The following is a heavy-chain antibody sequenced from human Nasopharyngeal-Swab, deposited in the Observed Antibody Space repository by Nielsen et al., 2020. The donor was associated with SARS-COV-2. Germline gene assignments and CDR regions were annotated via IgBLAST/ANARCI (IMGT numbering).Heavy chain of an antibody. V-gene: IGHV1-2*06. J-gene: IGHJ4*02. CDR2: INPNSGGS. D-gene: IGHD3-22*01. CDR3: TRYYHDTSGYSYYFDF. Sequence: GSVKVSCRASGCTFIGYYRQWWRQAPGQGGEWMGRINPNSGGSNYAQKFQGRVTMIKDTYISTAYLELSRLRSDDSAVYYCTRYYHDTSGYSYYFDFWGQGTLVTVSS. CDR1: GCTFIGYY.